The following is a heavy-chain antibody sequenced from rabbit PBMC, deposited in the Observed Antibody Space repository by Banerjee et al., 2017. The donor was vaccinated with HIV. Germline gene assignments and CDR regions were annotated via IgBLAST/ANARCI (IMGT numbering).Heavy chain of an antibody. J-gene: IGHJ4*01. CDR2: IYGALSGNS. CDR1: GFSFSSSYY. D-gene: IGHD8-1*01. V-gene: IGHV1S40*01. CDR3: ARDLGGSSDL. Sequence: QSLEESGGDLVKPGASLTLTCTASGFSFSSSYYMCWVRQAPGKGLEWIGCIYGALSGNSYYATWAKGRFTISETSSTTVTLQMTSLTAADTATYFCARDLGGSSDLWGPGTLVTVS.